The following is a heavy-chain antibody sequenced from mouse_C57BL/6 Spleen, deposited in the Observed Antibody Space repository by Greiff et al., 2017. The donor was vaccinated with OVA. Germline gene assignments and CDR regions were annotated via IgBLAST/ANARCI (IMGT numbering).Heavy chain of an antibody. CDR1: GYTFTSYW. Sequence: VQLQQSGAELVMPGASVKLSCKASGYTFTSYWMHWVKQRPGQGLEWIGEIDPSDSYTNYNQKFKGKSTLTVDKSSSTAYMQLSSLTSEDSAVYYCARRGYDGNYATSMDYWGQGTSVTVSS. D-gene: IGHD2-1*01. CDR2: IDPSDSYT. V-gene: IGHV1-69*01. J-gene: IGHJ4*01. CDR3: ARRGYDGNYATSMDY.